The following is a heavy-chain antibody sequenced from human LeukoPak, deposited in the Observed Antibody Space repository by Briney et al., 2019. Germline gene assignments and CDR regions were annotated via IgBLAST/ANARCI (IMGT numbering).Heavy chain of an antibody. CDR1: GGSISSYY. CDR3: ARDWKYCGGDCYCGADY. CDR2: IYTSGST. D-gene: IGHD2-21*01. Sequence: KPSETLSLTCTVSGGSISSYYWSWIRQPAGKGLEWIGRIYTSGSTNYNPSLKSRVTMSVDTSKNQFSLKLSSVTAADTAVYYCARDWKYCGGDCYCGADYWGQGTLVTVSS. V-gene: IGHV4-4*07. J-gene: IGHJ4*02.